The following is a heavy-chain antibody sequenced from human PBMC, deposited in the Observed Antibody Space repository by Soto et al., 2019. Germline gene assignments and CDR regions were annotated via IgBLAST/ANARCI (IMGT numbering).Heavy chain of an antibody. CDR2: INPNGDTT. Sequence: QVQLVQSGAEVKKPGASVKVSCKASGYSFISYYIHWVRQAPGQGLEWMGLINPNGDTTTYAQKCGGIASATSDTSTAACSKELTGLSAEDSGIFYCAGDVGFYTKGCLAYFGGCGYWGRGSLVTVSP. J-gene: IGHJ4*02. V-gene: IGHV1-46*01. CDR3: AGDVGFYTKGCLAYFGGCGY. CDR1: GYSFISYY. D-gene: IGHD3-16*01.